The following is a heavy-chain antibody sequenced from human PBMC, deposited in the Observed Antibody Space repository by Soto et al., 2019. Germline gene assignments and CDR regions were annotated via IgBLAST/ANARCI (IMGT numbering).Heavy chain of an antibody. CDR2: MNPNSGNT. Sequence: ASVKVSCKASGYTFTSYDINWVRQATGQGLEWMGWMNPNSGNTGYAQKFQGRVTMTRNTSISTAYMELSSLRSEDTAVYYCARAYAIAAAGTPYGMDVWGQGTTVTVSS. D-gene: IGHD6-13*01. CDR1: GYTFTSYD. CDR3: ARAYAIAAAGTPYGMDV. J-gene: IGHJ6*02. V-gene: IGHV1-8*01.